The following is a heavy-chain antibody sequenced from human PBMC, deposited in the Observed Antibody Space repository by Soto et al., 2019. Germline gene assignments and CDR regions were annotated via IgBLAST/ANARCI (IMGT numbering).Heavy chain of an antibody. V-gene: IGHV4-4*02. CDR1: GASVTNDNW. D-gene: IGHD2-15*01. Sequence: QVQLQESGPGLVMPSGTLSLTCTVSGASVTNDNWWSWVRQSPEKGLEWIGEVYRRGDTNYNPSLRSRVTISVDVPKNQVSLTMTSLTAADTAVYYCARYRPGPYTPFFDQWGQGVLVTVSS. J-gene: IGHJ4*02. CDR3: ARYRPGPYTPFFDQ. CDR2: VYRRGDT.